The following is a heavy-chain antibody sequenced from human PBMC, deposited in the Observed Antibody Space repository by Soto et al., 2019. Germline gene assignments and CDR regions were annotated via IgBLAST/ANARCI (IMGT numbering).Heavy chain of an antibody. CDR3: ARSGRFGVVIAYYYYYGMDV. J-gene: IGHJ6*02. Sequence: GGSLRLSCAASGFTFSSYAMHWVRQAPGKGLEWVAVISYDGSNKYYADSVKGRFTISRDNSKNTLYLQMNSLRAEDTAVYYCARSGRFGVVIAYYYYYGMDVWGQGTTVTVSS. V-gene: IGHV3-30-3*01. D-gene: IGHD3-3*01. CDR1: GFTFSSYA. CDR2: ISYDGSNK.